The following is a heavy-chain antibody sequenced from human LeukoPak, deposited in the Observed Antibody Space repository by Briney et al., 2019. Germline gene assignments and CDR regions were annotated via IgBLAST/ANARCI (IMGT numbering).Heavy chain of an antibody. CDR3: ARLKPYPPGLYFDY. V-gene: IGHV4-59*08. CDR2: IYYGGST. D-gene: IGHD2-21*01. CDR1: GSSISSYY. J-gene: IGHJ4*02. Sequence: MASETLSLTCTVSGSSISSYYWSWIRQPPGKGLEWIGYIYYGGSTNYNPSLKSRVTISVDTSKNQFSLKLSSVTAADTAVYYCARLKPYPPGLYFDYWGQGTLVTXXS.